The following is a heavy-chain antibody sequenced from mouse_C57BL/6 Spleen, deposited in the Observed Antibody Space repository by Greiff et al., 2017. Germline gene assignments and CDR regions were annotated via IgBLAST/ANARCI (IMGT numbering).Heavy chain of an antibody. CDR1: GYTFTSYW. J-gene: IGHJ4*01. CDR2: INPCNGGT. Sequence: QVQLQQPGTELVKPGASVKLSCKASGYTFTSYWLHWVKQRPGQGLEWIGNINPCNGGTNYNEKFKSKATLTVDKSSSTAYMQISSLTSEDAAVYYGAREGGNYALYYYAMDYWGQGTSVTVSA. CDR3: AREGGNYALYYYAMDY. D-gene: IGHD2-1*01. V-gene: IGHV1-53*01.